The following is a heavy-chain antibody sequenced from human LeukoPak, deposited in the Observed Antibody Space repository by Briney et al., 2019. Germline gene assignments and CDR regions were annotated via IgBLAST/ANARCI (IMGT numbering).Heavy chain of an antibody. CDR3: AKPPLSDYYDSSGYYYFDY. Sequence: PGGSLRLSCAASGFTFSNYGMNWVRQAPGRGLEWVSGISGSGGSTYCADSVKGRFTISRDNSKNTLYLQMNSLRAEDTAVYYCAKPPLSDYYDSSGYYYFDYWGQGTLVTVSS. CDR2: ISGSGGST. D-gene: IGHD3-22*01. J-gene: IGHJ4*02. V-gene: IGHV3-23*01. CDR1: GFTFSNYG.